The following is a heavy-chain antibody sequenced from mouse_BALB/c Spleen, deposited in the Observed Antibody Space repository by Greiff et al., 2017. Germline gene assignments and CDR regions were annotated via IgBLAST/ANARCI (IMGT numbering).Heavy chain of an antibody. CDR3: ARGGNYGYFDV. V-gene: IGHV1-4*02. CDR2: INPSSGYT. CDR1: GYTFTSYT. J-gene: IGHJ1*01. D-gene: IGHD2-1*01. Sequence: VQLQQSAAELARPGASVKMSCKASGYTFTSYTMHWVKQRPGQGLEWIGYINPSSGYTEYNQKFKDKTTLTADKSSSTAYMQLSSLTSEDSAVYYCARGGNYGYFDVWGAGTTVTVSS.